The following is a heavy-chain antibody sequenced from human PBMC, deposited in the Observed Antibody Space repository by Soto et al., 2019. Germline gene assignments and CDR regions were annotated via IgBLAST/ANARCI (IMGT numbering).Heavy chain of an antibody. V-gene: IGHV1-18*01. J-gene: IGHJ3*02. Sequence: QVQLVQSGAEVKMPGASVKVSCKASGYTFINYGISWVRQAPGQGLERMGWISAYNGNLNYAPKIQGRVTMTTDASTTTAHMELRSLRSDDTAVYYCVRDGISGAEPFDIWGQGTMVTVSS. CDR2: ISAYNGNL. D-gene: IGHD1-20*01. CDR1: GYTFINYG. CDR3: VRDGISGAEPFDI.